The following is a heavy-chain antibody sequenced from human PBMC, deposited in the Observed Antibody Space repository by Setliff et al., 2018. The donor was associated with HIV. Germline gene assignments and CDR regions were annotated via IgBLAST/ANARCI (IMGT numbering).Heavy chain of an antibody. CDR3: ARAPANYHDSSGFYFGGDYYFDF. Sequence: PSETLSLTCTVSGGSILSSGGYFWGWIRQPPGRGLEWLGTVYFLGNTYLNPSLKSRVAVSVDTSGNHFSLRVSSVTAADTAVYYCARAPANYHDSSGFYFGGDYYFDFWGQGTLVTVSS. J-gene: IGHJ4*02. V-gene: IGHV4-39*02. D-gene: IGHD3-22*01. CDR2: VYFLGNT. CDR1: GGSILSSGGYF.